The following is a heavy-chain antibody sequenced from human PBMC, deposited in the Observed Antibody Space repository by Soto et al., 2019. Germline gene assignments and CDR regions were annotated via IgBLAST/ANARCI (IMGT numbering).Heavy chain of an antibody. V-gene: IGHV4-30-4*01. J-gene: IGHJ6*02. Sequence: QVQLQESGPGLVKPSQTLSLTCTVSGGSISSGDYYWSWIRQPPGKGLEWIGYIYYSGSTYYNPSPKSRVTTSVDTSKHQFSLKLSSVTAADTAVYYCAREPREVAPPNCYSAMDVWGQGTTVTVSS. CDR1: GGSISSGDYY. CDR2: IYYSGST. CDR3: AREPREVAPPNCYSAMDV. D-gene: IGHD5-12*01.